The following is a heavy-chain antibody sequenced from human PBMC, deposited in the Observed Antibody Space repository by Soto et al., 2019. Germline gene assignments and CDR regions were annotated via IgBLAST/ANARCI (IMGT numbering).Heavy chain of an antibody. J-gene: IGHJ4*02. CDR2: IIPIFGTA. D-gene: IGHD4-17*01. Sequence: GASVKVSCKASGGTFSSYAISWVRQAPGQGLEWMGGIIPIFGTANYAQKFQGRVTITADESTSTAYMELSSLRSEDTAVYYCARMNDYGDPYFDYWGQGTLVTVSS. CDR1: GGTFSSYA. V-gene: IGHV1-69*13. CDR3: ARMNDYGDPYFDY.